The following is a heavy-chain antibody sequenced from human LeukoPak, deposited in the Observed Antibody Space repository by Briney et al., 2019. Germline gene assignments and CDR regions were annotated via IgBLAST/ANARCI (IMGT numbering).Heavy chain of an antibody. J-gene: IGHJ4*02. V-gene: IGHV1-69*06. Sequence: SVTVSCKASGGTFSSYAISWVRQAPGQGLEWMGGIIPIFGTANYAQKFQGRVTITADKSTSTAYMELSSLRSEDTAVYYCASGRPYYYGSGSYSFDYWGQGTLVTVSS. CDR2: IIPIFGTA. CDR3: ASGRPYYYGSGSYSFDY. CDR1: GGTFSSYA. D-gene: IGHD3-10*01.